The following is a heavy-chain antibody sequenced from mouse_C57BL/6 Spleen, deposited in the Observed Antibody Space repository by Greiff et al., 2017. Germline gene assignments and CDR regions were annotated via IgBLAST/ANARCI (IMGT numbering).Heavy chain of an antibody. CDR2: ISSGSSTI. Sequence: DVMLVESGGGLVKPGGSLKLSCAASGFTFSDYGMHWVRQAPEKGLEWVAYISSGSSTIYYADTVKGRFTISRDNAKNTLFLQMTSLRSEDTAMYYCARGDGPYYFDYWGQGTTLTVSS. J-gene: IGHJ2*01. V-gene: IGHV5-17*01. CDR1: GFTFSDYG. D-gene: IGHD2-3*01. CDR3: ARGDGPYYFDY.